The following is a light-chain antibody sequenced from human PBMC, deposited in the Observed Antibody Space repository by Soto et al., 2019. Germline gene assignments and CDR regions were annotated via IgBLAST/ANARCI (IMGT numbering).Light chain of an antibody. Sequence: DIQMTQSPSSLSASVGDRVTITCRAGQSIGRYLNWYQQKPGTAPKPLIYAASSLQGGVPSRFGGSGSWTAFTLTIRSLQPEDFATYYCQPGGTNPPLTFGQGTKVEFK. V-gene: IGKV1-39*01. J-gene: IGKJ1*01. CDR3: QPGGTNPPLT. CDR1: QSIGRY. CDR2: AAS.